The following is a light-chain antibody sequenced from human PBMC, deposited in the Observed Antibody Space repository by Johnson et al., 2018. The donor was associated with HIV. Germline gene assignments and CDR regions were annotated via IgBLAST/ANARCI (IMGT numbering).Light chain of an antibody. CDR1: SSNIGNNY. V-gene: IGLV1-51*02. CDR3: GTWDSSLSARV. CDR2: EKN. J-gene: IGLJ1*01. Sequence: QSVLTQPPSVSAAPGQKVNISCSGSSSNIGNNYVSWYQQLPGTAPKLLIYEKNKRPSGIPDRFSASKSGTSATLGITGLQTGDEADYYCGTWDSSLSARVFGTVTKVTVL.